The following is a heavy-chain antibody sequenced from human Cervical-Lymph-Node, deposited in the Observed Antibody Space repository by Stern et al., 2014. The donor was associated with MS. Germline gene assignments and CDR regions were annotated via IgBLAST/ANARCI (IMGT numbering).Heavy chain of an antibody. CDR1: GFTVNSNH. CDR2: DST. D-gene: IGHD6-25*01. V-gene: IGHV3-53*01. CDR3: ARSDRLLTYYFDY. Sequence: EVQLVESGGGLIQPGGSLRLSCAASGFTVNSNHMTWVRQAPGKGLEWVSVDSTYYADSVKGRFTVSRDNSKNTLYLQMNSLRAEDTAVYYCARSDRLLTYYFDYWGQGTLVTVSS. J-gene: IGHJ4*02.